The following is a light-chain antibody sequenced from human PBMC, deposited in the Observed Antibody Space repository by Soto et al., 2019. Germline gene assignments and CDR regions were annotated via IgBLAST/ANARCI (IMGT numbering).Light chain of an antibody. V-gene: IGLV1-44*01. CDR1: SSNIGSNT. CDR2: SNN. J-gene: IGLJ2*01. Sequence: QPVLTQPPSASGTPGQRVTISCSGSSSNIGSNTVNWYQQLPGTAPKLLIYSNNQRPSGVPDRFSGSKSGTSASLAISGLQSEEEADYYCAAWDDSLNAVFGGGTQLTVL. CDR3: AAWDDSLNAV.